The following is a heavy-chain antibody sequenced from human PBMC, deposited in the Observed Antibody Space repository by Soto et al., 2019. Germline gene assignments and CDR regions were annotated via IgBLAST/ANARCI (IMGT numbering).Heavy chain of an antibody. Sequence: EVQLLESGGDLVQPGGSLRLSCAASGFSFSSYGMSWVRQAPGKGLEWVSSISGGGGTTYYADSVKGRFTISRDNSKKTLYLQMTTLKVENTAVYYCAKRSPVSTYYFPYWGQGTRVTVSS. CDR1: GFSFSSYG. J-gene: IGHJ4*02. CDR3: AKRSPVSTYYFPY. V-gene: IGHV3-23*01. CDR2: ISGGGGTT.